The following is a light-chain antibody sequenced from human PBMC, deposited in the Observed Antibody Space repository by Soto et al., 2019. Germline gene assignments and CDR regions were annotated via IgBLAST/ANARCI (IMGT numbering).Light chain of an antibody. V-gene: IGLV2-14*01. CDR2: DVN. CDR1: RSDVGGYNL. Sequence: QSVLTQPASVSGSPGQSITISCTGTRSDVGGYNLVSWYQQYPDKAPKLMIFDVNTRPSGVSNRFSGSKSGNTASLTISGLQAEDEAYYYCISYKRSSNLPNVFGTGTKVTVL. CDR3: ISYKRSSNLPNV. J-gene: IGLJ1*01.